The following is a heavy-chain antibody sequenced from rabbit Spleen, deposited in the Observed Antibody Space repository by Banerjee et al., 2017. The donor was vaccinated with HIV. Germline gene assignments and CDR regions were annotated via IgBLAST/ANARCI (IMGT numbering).Heavy chain of an antibody. CDR2: IYIGSSGAT. V-gene: IGHV1S40*01. CDR1: GFSFSGSYF. Sequence: QSLEESGGGLVQPEGSLTLSCTASGFSFSGSYFMCWVRRAPGKGLEWIACIYIGSSGATYYATWAKGRFTISKTSSTTVTLQMTSLTAADTATYFCARTDINPYPFDLWGPGTLVPVS. J-gene: IGHJ4*01. CDR3: ARTDINPYPFDL. D-gene: IGHD1-1*01.